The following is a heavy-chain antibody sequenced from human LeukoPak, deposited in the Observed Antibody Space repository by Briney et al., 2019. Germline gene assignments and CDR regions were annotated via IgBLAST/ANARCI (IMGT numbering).Heavy chain of an antibody. CDR3: ARDRGVGATDY. J-gene: IGHJ4*02. V-gene: IGHV4-59*01. Sequence: SETLSLTCTVSGGSISSYYWSWIRQPPGKGLEWIGYIYYSGSTNYNPSLKSRVTISVDTSKNQFSLKLSSVTAADTAVYYCARDRGVGATDYWGQGTLVTVSS. CDR1: GGSISSYY. D-gene: IGHD1-26*01. CDR2: IYYSGST.